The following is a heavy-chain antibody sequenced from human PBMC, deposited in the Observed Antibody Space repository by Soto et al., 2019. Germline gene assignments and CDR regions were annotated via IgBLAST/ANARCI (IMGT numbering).Heavy chain of an antibody. Sequence: QVQLVQSGAEVKKPGASVKVSCKASGYTFTSYYMHWVRQAPGQGLEWMGIINPSGGSTSYAQKFQGRVTMTRDTSTITVYMELSSLRSEDTAVYYCAGGMGYSSSWYSDYYYGMDVWGQGTTVTVSS. D-gene: IGHD6-13*01. CDR1: GYTFTSYY. V-gene: IGHV1-46*03. CDR2: INPSGGST. J-gene: IGHJ6*01. CDR3: AGGMGYSSSWYSDYYYGMDV.